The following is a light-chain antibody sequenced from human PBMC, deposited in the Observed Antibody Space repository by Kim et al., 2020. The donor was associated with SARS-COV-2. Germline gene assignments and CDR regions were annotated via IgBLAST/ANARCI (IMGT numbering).Light chain of an antibody. Sequence: SVSPGERATLSCRASQSVGNLLAWYQQKPGQAPRLLIYGASTRATGIPARFSGSGSGTEFTLTISSLQSEDFAVYYCQQYNAWRTFGQGTKVDIK. CDR1: QSVGNL. CDR3: QQYNAWRT. V-gene: IGKV3-15*01. CDR2: GAS. J-gene: IGKJ1*01.